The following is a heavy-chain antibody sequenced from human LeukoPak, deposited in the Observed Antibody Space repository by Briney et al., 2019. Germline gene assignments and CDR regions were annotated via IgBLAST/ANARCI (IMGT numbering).Heavy chain of an antibody. Sequence: VASVKVSCKASGGTFSSYAISWVRQAPGQGLEWMGGIIPIFGTANYAQKFQGRVTITTDESTSTAYMGLSSLRSEDTAVYYCARDASGSGWLDYWGQGTLVTVSS. CDR3: ARDASGSGWLDY. J-gene: IGHJ4*02. V-gene: IGHV1-69*05. CDR2: IIPIFGTA. D-gene: IGHD6-19*01. CDR1: GGTFSSYA.